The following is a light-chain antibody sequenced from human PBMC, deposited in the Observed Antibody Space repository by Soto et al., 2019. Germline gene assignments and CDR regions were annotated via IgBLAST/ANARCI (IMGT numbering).Light chain of an antibody. J-gene: IGLJ2*01. Sequence: QSVLTQPPSASGSPGQSVTISCTGTSSDVGGYNYVSWYQQHPGKAPKLMIYEVSKRPSGVPDRFSGSTSGNTASLTVSGLQAEGEADYYCSSYAGSNNRVVFGGGTKVTVL. V-gene: IGLV2-8*01. CDR3: SSYAGSNNRVV. CDR2: EVS. CDR1: SSDVGGYNY.